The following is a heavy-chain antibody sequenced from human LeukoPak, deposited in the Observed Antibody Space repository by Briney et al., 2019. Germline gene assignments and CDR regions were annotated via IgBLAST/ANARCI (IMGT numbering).Heavy chain of an antibody. J-gene: IGHJ3*02. CDR3: ARKNHDYGGAFDI. V-gene: IGHV3-13*04. CDR1: GFTFSSHD. CDR2: ISTAGYK. D-gene: IGHD4-23*01. Sequence: GGSLGLSCAASGFTFSSHDMHWVRQPTGQGLEWVSAISTAGYKYYVVSVRGRFTISRDDVKSSLYLDMNSLRAGDTAVYYCARKNHDYGGAFDIWGPGTMVTVSS.